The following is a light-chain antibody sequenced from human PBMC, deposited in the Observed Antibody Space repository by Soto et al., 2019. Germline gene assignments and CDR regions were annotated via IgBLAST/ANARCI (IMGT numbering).Light chain of an antibody. Sequence: EIFMTQSPDTLSVSPGEIATLSCRASQRVYSNLAWYQQRPGQAPRLLIYGASTRATGVPARFSGRGSGTEFTLTISSLKSEDFAVYYCQQYTNWPTNTFGHGTRLEIK. CDR2: GAS. CDR1: QRVYSN. V-gene: IGKV3-15*01. CDR3: QQYTNWPTNT. J-gene: IGKJ5*01.